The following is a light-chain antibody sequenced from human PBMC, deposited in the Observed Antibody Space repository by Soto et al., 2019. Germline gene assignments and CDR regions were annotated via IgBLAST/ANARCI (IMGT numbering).Light chain of an antibody. CDR2: GAS. Sequence: EIVMTQSPVTLSVSPGERATLSCRASQSVSTNLAWYQQKLGQPPRLLIYGASTRATGIPARFSGSGSGTDFTLTISSLQSEDFAVYYCQQYNKWPLTFGPGTKVDIK. CDR1: QSVSTN. CDR3: QQYNKWPLT. V-gene: IGKV3-15*01. J-gene: IGKJ3*01.